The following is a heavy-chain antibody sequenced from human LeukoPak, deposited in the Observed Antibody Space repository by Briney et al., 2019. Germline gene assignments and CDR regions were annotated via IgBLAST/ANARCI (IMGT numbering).Heavy chain of an antibody. CDR3: ARGSGGSEYYFDY. V-gene: IGHV3-7*04. J-gene: IGHJ4*02. Sequence: GGSLRLSCAASGFTSSSYWMSWVRQAPGKGLEWVANIKQDGSEKYYVDSVKGRFTISRDNAKNSLYLQMNSLRAEDTAVYYCARGSGGSEYYFDYWGQGTLVTVSS. D-gene: IGHD1-26*01. CDR2: IKQDGSEK. CDR1: GFTSSSYW.